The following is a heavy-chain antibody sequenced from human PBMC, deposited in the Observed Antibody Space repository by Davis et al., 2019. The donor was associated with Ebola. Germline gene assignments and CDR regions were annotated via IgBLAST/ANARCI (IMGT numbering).Heavy chain of an antibody. CDR2: ISSSSNTI. Sequence: GESLKISCAASGFTFSSYSMNWVRQAPGKGLEWVSYISSSSNTIYYADSVKGRFTLSRDNAKDSLYLQMNSLGAEDTAVYYCARDSLRDGYPELDYWGQGTLVTVSS. D-gene: IGHD5-24*01. V-gene: IGHV3-48*04. CDR3: ARDSLRDGYPELDY. CDR1: GFTFSSYS. J-gene: IGHJ4*02.